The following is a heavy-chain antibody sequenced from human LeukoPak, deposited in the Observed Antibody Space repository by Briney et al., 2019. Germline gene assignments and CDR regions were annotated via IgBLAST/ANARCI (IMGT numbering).Heavy chain of an antibody. Sequence: GGSPRLSCAASGFTFSSYGMHWVRQAPGKGLEWVAFIRYDGSNKYCADSVKGRFTISRDNSKNTLYLQMNSLRAEDTAVYYCAKDRGLTGDLRGFDYWGQGTLVTVSS. D-gene: IGHD7-27*01. J-gene: IGHJ4*02. CDR1: GFTFSSYG. CDR2: IRYDGSNK. V-gene: IGHV3-30*02. CDR3: AKDRGLTGDLRGFDY.